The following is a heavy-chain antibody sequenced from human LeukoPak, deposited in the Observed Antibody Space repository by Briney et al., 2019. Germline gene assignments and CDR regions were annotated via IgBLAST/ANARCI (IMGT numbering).Heavy chain of an antibody. CDR2: IYYSGST. Sequence: SETLSLTCTVSGGSISSYYWSWIRQPPGKGLEWIGYIYYSGSTNYNPSLKSRVTISVDTSKNQFSLKLSSVTAADTAVYYCAIFSSKGSGWAIFDYWGQGTLVTVSS. V-gene: IGHV4-59*08. CDR1: GGSISSYY. J-gene: IGHJ4*02. CDR3: AIFSSKGSGWAIFDY. D-gene: IGHD6-19*01.